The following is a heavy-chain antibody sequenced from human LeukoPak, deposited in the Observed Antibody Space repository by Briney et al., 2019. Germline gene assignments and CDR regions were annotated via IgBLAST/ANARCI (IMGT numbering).Heavy chain of an antibody. D-gene: IGHD2-15*01. J-gene: IGHJ6*04. CDR2: INPNSGDT. V-gene: IGHV1-2*02. CDR1: GYTFTGYY. Sequence: GASVKVSCKASGYTFTGYYMHWVRQAPGQGLEWMGWINPNSGDTNYAQKFQGRVTMTRDTPISTAYMELSRLRSEDTAVYYCASATLRCSGGSCYEMDVWGKGTTVTVSS. CDR3: ASATLRCSGGSCYEMDV.